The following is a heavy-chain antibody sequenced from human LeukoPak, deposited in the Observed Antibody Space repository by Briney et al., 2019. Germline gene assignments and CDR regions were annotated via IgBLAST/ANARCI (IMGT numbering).Heavy chain of an antibody. CDR2: IRGYSGDS. Sequence: ASVKVSCKASGYAFSTYGVTWVRQAPGQGLEWIGWIRGYSGDSEYAQKFQGRVTMTTDTSTSTAYMELRSLRSDDTAVYYCARSPAAGTTTIDYWGQGTLVTVSS. V-gene: IGHV1-18*01. CDR3: ARSPAAGTTTIDY. J-gene: IGHJ4*02. D-gene: IGHD6-13*01. CDR1: GYAFSTYG.